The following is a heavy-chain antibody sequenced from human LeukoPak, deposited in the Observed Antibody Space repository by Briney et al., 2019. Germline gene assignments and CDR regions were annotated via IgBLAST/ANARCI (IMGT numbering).Heavy chain of an antibody. CDR3: ARDQGIAVAGDFDY. CDR2: ISSSSSTI. Sequence: GGSLRLSCAASEFSVGSNYMTWVRQAPGKGLEWVSYISSSSSTIYYADSVKGRFTISRDNAKNSLYLQMNSLRAEDTAVYYCARDQGIAVAGDFDYWGQGTLVTVSS. J-gene: IGHJ4*02. CDR1: EFSVGSNY. D-gene: IGHD6-19*01. V-gene: IGHV3-48*01.